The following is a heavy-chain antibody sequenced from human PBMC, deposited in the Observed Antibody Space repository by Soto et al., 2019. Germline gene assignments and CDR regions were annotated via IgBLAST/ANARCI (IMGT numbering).Heavy chain of an antibody. Sequence: QVQLQESGPGLVKPSQTLSLTCTVSGGSITSSGYYWSWIRQHPGEGLEWIGFTSNSRCTSYNPSLKSRVTISVDTSSNQFSLNLKSVTAADTAVYYCARGGGSTKVDYWGQGTLVTVSP. D-gene: IGHD2-2*01. J-gene: IGHJ4*02. CDR2: TSNSRCT. V-gene: IGHV4-31*03. CDR1: GGSITSSGYY. CDR3: ARGGGSTKVDY.